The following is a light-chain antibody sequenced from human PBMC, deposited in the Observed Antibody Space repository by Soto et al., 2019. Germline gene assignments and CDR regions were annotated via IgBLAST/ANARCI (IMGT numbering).Light chain of an antibody. CDR1: QSVSSK. V-gene: IGKV3-15*01. CDR2: GAS. CDR3: QHYSTWLWT. J-gene: IGKJ1*01. Sequence: EIVMTQSPATLSVSPGERATLSCRASQSVSSKLAWYQQKPGQGPRLLIYGASSRATGIPARFSCSGSGTEFTLTISSLQSEDFAVYYCQHYSTWLWTFGQGTKVEMK.